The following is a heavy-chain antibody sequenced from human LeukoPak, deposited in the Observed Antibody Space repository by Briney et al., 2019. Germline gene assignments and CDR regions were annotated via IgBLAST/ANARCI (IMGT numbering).Heavy chain of an antibody. CDR2: IYYSGST. CDR3: ARGPPTMDYYMDV. CDR1: GGSISSGGYY. J-gene: IGHJ6*03. Sequence: PSETLSLTCSVSGGSISSGGYYWSWIRQPAGKGLEWIGYIYYSGSTNYNPSLKSRVTISVDTSKNQFSLKLSSVTAADTAVYYCARGPPTMDYYMDVWGKGTTVTISS. V-gene: IGHV4-61*10. D-gene: IGHD3-10*01.